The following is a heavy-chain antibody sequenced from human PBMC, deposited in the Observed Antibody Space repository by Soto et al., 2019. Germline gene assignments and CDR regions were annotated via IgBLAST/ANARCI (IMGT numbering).Heavy chain of an antibody. J-gene: IGHJ5*02. D-gene: IGHD3-10*01. CDR2: IYYSGST. CDR1: GGSISSGGYY. V-gene: IGHV4-31*03. Sequence: LSLTCTVSGGSISSGGYYWSWIRQQPGKGLEWIGYIYYSGSTYYNPSLKSRVTISVDTSKNQFSLKLSSVTAADTAVYYCARGIRINYGSGSYKNARNWFDPWGQGTLVTVPS. CDR3: ARGIRINYGSGSYKNARNWFDP.